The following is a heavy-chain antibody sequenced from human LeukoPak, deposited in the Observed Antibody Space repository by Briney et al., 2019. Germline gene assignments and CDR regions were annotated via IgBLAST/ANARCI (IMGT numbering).Heavy chain of an antibody. D-gene: IGHD3-3*01. J-gene: IGHJ3*02. CDR1: GYSFTSYW. CDR3: ARSKRITIFGVAAFDI. CDR2: IYTGDSDN. V-gene: IGHV5-51*01. Sequence: GESLKISGTGSGYSFTSYWIGWVRQMPGKGLEWMAIIYTGDSDNRYSPSFQGQVTISADKSISTAYLQWSSLKASDTAMYYCARSKRITIFGVAAFDIWGQGTMVTVSS.